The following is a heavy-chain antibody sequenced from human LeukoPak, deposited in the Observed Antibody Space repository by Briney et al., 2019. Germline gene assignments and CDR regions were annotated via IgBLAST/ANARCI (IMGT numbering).Heavy chain of an antibody. V-gene: IGHV4-34*01. CDR2: INHSGST. D-gene: IGHD3-10*01. Sequence: SETLSLTCAVYGGSFSDWYWNWIRQPPGKGLEWSGEINHSGSTSYNPSLKSRVTISVDTSKNQFSLKVSSVTAADTAVYYCAREPYYYYGMDVWGQGTTVTVSS. CDR1: GGSFSDWY. CDR3: AREPYYYYGMDV. J-gene: IGHJ6*02.